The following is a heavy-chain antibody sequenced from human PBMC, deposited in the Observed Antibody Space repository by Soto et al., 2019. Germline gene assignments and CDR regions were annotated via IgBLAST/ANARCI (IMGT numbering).Heavy chain of an antibody. V-gene: IGHV3-23*01. CDR3: AKAGGGGSSRYFYYYYMDV. Sequence: GGSLRLSCAASGFTFSSYAMSWVRQAPGKGLEWVSGLSGSGGSTYYADSVKGRFTVSRDNSQDTLYLQMTNLRAEDTAVSYCAKAGGGGSSRYFYYYYMDVWGKGTSVTVSS. CDR1: GFTFSSYA. J-gene: IGHJ6*03. D-gene: IGHD2-15*01. CDR2: LSGSGGST.